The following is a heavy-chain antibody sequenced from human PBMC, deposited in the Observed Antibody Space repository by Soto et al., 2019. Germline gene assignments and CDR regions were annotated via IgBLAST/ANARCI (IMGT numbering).Heavy chain of an antibody. D-gene: IGHD6-19*01. J-gene: IGHJ5*02. V-gene: IGHV4-39*01. CDR3: ARRGTTGYSSGWYTWNWLDP. CDR2: IYYSGST. Sequence: SETLSLTCTVSGGSISSSSYYWGWIRQPPGKGLEWIGSIYYSGSTYYNPPLKSRVTISVDTSKNQFSLKLSSVTAADTAVYYCARRGTTGYSSGWYTWNWLDPCGQGTMVTV. CDR1: GGSISSSSYY.